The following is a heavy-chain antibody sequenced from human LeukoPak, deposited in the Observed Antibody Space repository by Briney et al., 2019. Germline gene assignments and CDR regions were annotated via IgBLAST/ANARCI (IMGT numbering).Heavy chain of an antibody. D-gene: IGHD3-3*01. V-gene: IGHV3-23*01. Sequence: GGSLRLSCAASGFTFSSYAMSWVRQAPGKGLEGVSAISGSGGSTYYADSVKGRFTISRDNSKNTLYLQMNSLRAEDTAVYYCARDRASYDFWSGYNYMDVWGKGTTVTVSS. CDR3: ARDRASYDFWSGYNYMDV. CDR2: ISGSGGST. J-gene: IGHJ6*03. CDR1: GFTFSSYA.